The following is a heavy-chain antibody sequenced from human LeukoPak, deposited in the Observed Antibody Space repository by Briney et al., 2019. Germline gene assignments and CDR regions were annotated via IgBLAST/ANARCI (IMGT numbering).Heavy chain of an antibody. CDR3: ARDGQDYGDYFWYFDY. D-gene: IGHD4-17*01. V-gene: IGHV4-59*01. CDR1: GGSISSYY. CDR2: IYYSGST. J-gene: IGHJ4*02. Sequence: PSETLSLTCTVSGGSISSYYWSWIRQPPGKGLEWIGYIYYSGSTNYNPSLKSRVTISVDTSKNQFSLKLSFVTAADTAVYYCARDGQDYGDYFWYFDYWGQGTLVTVSS.